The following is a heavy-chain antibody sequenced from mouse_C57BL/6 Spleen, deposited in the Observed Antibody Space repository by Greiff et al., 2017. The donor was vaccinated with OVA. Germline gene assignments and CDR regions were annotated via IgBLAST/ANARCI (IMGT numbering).Heavy chain of an antibody. D-gene: IGHD1-1*01. CDR3: ASPLYYGSPYYYAMDY. V-gene: IGHV1-80*01. J-gene: IGHJ4*01. CDR2: IYPGDGDT. Sequence: QVQLQQSGAELVKPGASVKISCKASGYAFSSYWMNWVKQRPGKGLEWIGQIYPGDGDTNYNGKFKGKATLTADKSSSTAYMQLSSLTSEDSAVYFCASPLYYGSPYYYAMDYWGQGTSVTVSS. CDR1: GYAFSSYW.